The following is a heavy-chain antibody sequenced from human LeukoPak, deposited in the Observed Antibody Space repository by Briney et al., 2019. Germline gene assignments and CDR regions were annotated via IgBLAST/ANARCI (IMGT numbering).Heavy chain of an antibody. J-gene: IGHJ4*02. CDR2: IRSKAYGGTT. D-gene: IGHD6-6*01. Sequence: TGGSLRLSCTASGFTFGDYAMSWVRQAPGKGLEWVGFIRSKAYGGTTEYAASVKGRFTISRDDSKSIAYLQMNSLKTEDTAVYYCTRYSSCLGDYWGQGTLVTVSS. CDR3: TRYSSCLGDY. CDR1: GFTFGDYA. V-gene: IGHV3-49*04.